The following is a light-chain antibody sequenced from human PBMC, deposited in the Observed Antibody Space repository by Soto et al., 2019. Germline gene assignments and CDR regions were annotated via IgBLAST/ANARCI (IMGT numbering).Light chain of an antibody. J-gene: IGKJ4*01. CDR2: ATS. CDR1: QGIAPY. CDR3: QKYHSAPLT. Sequence: DVQMTQSPSSLSAFVGDRVTITCRASQGIAPYLAWFQQKPGQVPKLLIYATSTLQSGVPSRFSGSGSGTDFTLTINSLQPEDVGTYYCQKYHSAPLTFGGGTQVEIK. V-gene: IGKV1-27*01.